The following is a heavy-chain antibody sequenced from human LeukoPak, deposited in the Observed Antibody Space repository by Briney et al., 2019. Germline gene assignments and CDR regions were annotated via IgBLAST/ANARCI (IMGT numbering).Heavy chain of an antibody. D-gene: IGHD6-19*01. CDR3: ARDLVGSGRPFDY. CDR1: GGSISSYF. CDR2: IYSSGST. J-gene: IGHJ4*02. V-gene: IGHV4-4*07. Sequence: SETLSLTCIVSGGSISSYFWSWIRQPAGKGLEWIGRIYSSGSTNYNPSLKSRVTMSVDTSKNEFSLRLNSVTAADTAVHYCARDLVGSGRPFDYWGQGTLVTVSS.